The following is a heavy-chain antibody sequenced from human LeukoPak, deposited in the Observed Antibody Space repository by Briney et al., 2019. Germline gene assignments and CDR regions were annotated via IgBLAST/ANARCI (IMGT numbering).Heavy chain of an antibody. J-gene: IGHJ4*02. CDR2: ISASGP. CDR3: AKDHESDGYPCLDH. V-gene: IGHV3-23*01. CDR1: GFTFSRLA. Sequence: GGSLRLSCAASGFTFSRLAMTWVRQAPGKGLEWVSTISASGPYYADAVRGRFTISRDNSRNTLSLQMDNLRAEDTAVYYCAKDHESDGYPCLDHWGLGTLVTVSS. D-gene: IGHD3-22*01.